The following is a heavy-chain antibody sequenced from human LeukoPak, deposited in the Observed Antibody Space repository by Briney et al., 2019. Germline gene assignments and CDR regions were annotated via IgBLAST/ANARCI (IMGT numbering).Heavy chain of an antibody. V-gene: IGHV1-69*04. Sequence: SVKVSCKASGGTFSSYAISWVRQAPGQGLEWMGRIIPILGIANYAQKFQGRVTITADKSTSTAYMELSSLRSEDTAVYFCAKDGSDYSDTSGYFYWFFDLWGRGTLVTVSS. J-gene: IGHJ2*01. CDR1: GGTFSSYA. D-gene: IGHD3-22*01. CDR2: IIPILGIA. CDR3: AKDGSDYSDTSGYFYWFFDL.